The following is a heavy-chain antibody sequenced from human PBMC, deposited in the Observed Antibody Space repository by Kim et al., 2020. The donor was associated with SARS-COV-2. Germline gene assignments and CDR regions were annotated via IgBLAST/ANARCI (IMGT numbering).Heavy chain of an antibody. CDR1: GGSFSGYY. V-gene: IGHV4-34*01. D-gene: IGHD6-6*01. CDR2: INHSGST. CDR3: ARAPIAARSIDY. Sequence: SETLSLTCAVYGGSFSGYYWSWIRQPPGKGLEWIGEINHSGSTNYNPSLKSRVTISVDTSKNQFSLKLSSVTAADTAVYYCARAPIAARSIDYWGQGTLVTVSS. J-gene: IGHJ4*02.